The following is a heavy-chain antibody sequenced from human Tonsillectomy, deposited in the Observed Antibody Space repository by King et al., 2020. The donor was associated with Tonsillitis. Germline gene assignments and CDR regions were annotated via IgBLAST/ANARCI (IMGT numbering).Heavy chain of an antibody. V-gene: IGHV3-9*01. CDR3: TKDIAITILAGMDV. CDR1: GFTFDDYA. J-gene: IGHJ6*02. CDR2: IRWNRGDL. D-gene: IGHD3-3*01. Sequence: VQLVESGGGLVQPGRSLRLSCAASGFTFDDYAMHWVRQAPGKGLEWVSGIRWNRGDLGYADSVEGRFTIARDNAKNFLSLQMNSLSVEDTALYYCTKDIAITILAGMDVWGQGTTVTVSS.